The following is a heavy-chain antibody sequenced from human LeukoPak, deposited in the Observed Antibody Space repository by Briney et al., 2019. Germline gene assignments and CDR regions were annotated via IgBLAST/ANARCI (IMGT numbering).Heavy chain of an antibody. J-gene: IGHJ6*03. Sequence: GVLRLSCAASGFTFSSYAMSWVRQAPGKGLKWVSTINDNGDGTYYADSVKGRFTISRDNSYNTVSLQMNSLRAEDTAVYYCARAPYGNYYYYYMDVWGKGTTVTVSS. D-gene: IGHD3-10*01. CDR2: INDNGDGT. V-gene: IGHV3-23*01. CDR1: GFTFSSYA. CDR3: ARAPYGNYYYYYMDV.